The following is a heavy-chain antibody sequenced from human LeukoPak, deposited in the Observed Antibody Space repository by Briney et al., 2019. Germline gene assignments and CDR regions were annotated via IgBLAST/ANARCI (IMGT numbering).Heavy chain of an antibody. V-gene: IGHV3-23*01. CDR1: GLSLNSYA. Sequence: PGGSLRLSCTASGLSLNSYAMSWVRQVPGKGLEWVSASSSSDDGKWYAESVRGRFTISRDNAKNSLYLQMNRLRAEDTALYYCARDSFRGSYSDYWGQGTLVTVSS. CDR3: ARDSFRGSYSDY. D-gene: IGHD1-26*01. CDR2: SSSSDDGK. J-gene: IGHJ4*02.